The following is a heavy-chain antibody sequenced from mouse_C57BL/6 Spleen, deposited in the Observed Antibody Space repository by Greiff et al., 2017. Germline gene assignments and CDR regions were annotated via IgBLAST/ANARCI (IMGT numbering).Heavy chain of an antibody. D-gene: IGHD3-2*02. CDR3: ARQGWGGSSQAKDY. J-gene: IGHJ4*01. CDR1: GFTFSSYT. V-gene: IGHV5-9*01. Sequence: EVKLMESGGGLVKPGGSLKLSCAASGFTFSSYTMSWVRQTPEKRLAWVATISGGGGNTYYPDSVKGRFTISRDNAKNTLYLQMSSLRSEDTALYYCARQGWGGSSQAKDYWGQGTSVTVSS. CDR2: ISGGGGNT.